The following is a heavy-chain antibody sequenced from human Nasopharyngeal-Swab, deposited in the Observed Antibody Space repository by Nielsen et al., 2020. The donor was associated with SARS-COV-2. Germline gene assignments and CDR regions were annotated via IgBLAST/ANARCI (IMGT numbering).Heavy chain of an antibody. CDR3: ARGEWLRFRYLGYGMDV. CDR2: ISSSSSYI. V-gene: IGHV3-21*01. J-gene: IGHJ6*02. D-gene: IGHD5-12*01. CDR1: GFTFSSYS. Sequence: GESLKISCAASGFTFSSYSMNWVRQAPGKGLGWVSSISSSSSYIYYADSVKGRFTISRDNAKNPLYLQMNSLRAEDTAVYYCARGEWLRFRYLGYGMDVWGQGTTVTVSS.